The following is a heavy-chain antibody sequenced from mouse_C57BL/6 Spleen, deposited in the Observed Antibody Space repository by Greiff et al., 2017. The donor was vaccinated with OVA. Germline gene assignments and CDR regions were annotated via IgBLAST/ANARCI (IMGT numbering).Heavy chain of an antibody. CDR2: ISSGSSTI. J-gene: IGHJ1*03. CDR3: AREGTWYFDV. V-gene: IGHV5-17*01. CDR1: GFTFSDYG. D-gene: IGHD3-3*01. Sequence: DVKLQESGGGLVKPGGSLKLSCAASGFTFSDYGMHWVRQAPEKGLEWVAYISSGSSTIYYADTVKGRFSISRDNAKNTLFLQMTSLRSEDTAMYYCAREGTWYFDVWGTGTTVTVSS.